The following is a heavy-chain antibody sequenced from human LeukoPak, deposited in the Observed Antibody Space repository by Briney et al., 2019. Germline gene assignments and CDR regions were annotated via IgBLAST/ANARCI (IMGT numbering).Heavy chain of an antibody. V-gene: IGHV4-59*02. D-gene: IGHD4-11*01. CDR2: VDHTGST. Sequence: SETLSLTCTVSDDSVTMYYWTWIRQPPGKGLEWIGYVDHTGSTKFNPSLNGRVSISRDTSNNFFSLRLRSVTAADTAVYFCARGRVSSSTWYSTYYYFFYMDFWGKGTTVTVSS. J-gene: IGHJ6*03. CDR3: ARGRVSSSTWYSTYYYFFYMDF. CDR1: DDSVTMYY.